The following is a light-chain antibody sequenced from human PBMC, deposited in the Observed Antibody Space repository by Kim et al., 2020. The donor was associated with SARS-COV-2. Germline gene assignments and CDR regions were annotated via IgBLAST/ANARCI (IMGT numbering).Light chain of an antibody. J-gene: IGLJ3*02. V-gene: IGLV1-47*01. Sequence: GQTFTVSCSGSSPNIGSNYVSWYQQLPGTAPKLLIFRNSQRPSGVPERFSGSKSGTSSSLAISGLRSEDEADYYCSAWDDSLSGPVFGGGTKLTVL. CDR1: SPNIGSNY. CDR2: RNS. CDR3: SAWDDSLSGPV.